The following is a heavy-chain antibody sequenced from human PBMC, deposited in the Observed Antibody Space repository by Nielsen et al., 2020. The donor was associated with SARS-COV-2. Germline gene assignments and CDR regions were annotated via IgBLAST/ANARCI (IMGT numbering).Heavy chain of an antibody. CDR2: ISWNSGSI. J-gene: IGHJ4*02. V-gene: IGHV3-9*01. D-gene: IGHD1-26*01. Sequence: SLRLSCAASGFTFDDYAMHWVRQAPGKGLEWVSGISWNSGSIGYADSVKGRFTISRDNAKNSLYLQMNSLRAEDTALYYCAKGTIVGATDFDYWGQGTLVTVSS. CDR3: AKGTIVGATDFDY. CDR1: GFTFDDYA.